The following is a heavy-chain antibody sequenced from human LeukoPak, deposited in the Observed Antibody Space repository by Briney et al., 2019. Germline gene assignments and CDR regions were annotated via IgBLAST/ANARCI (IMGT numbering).Heavy chain of an antibody. CDR3: ARRMYYSSSWRGFDY. D-gene: IGHD6-6*01. J-gene: IGHJ4*02. CDR1: GYSFTNYW. V-gene: IGHV5-51*01. CDR2: IYPGDSNT. Sequence: GESLMISCEGSGYSFTNYWIGWVRQMPGKGLEWMGIIYPGDSNTKYSPSFQGQVTISADKSISTAYLQWSSLKASDTAMYYCARRMYYSSSWRGFDYWGQGTLVTVSS.